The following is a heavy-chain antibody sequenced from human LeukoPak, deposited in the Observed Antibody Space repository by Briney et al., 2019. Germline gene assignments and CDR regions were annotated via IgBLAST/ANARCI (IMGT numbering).Heavy chain of an antibody. Sequence: SETLSLTCGVSGSSVTSTNWWTWVRQPPGKGLEWIGEVRVDGRTNYNPSLKSRLTLSVDLSENHTSLRLTSVTAADTAVYYCAREGGFYRPLDYSGQGTLVTVSS. V-gene: IGHV4-4*02. D-gene: IGHD3-3*01. CDR3: AREGGFYRPLDY. J-gene: IGHJ4*02. CDR1: GSSVTSTNW. CDR2: VRVDGRT.